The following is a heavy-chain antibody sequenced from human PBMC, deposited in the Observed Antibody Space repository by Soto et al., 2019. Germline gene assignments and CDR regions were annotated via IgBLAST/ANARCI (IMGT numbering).Heavy chain of an antibody. Sequence: EVQLVESGGGLVKPGGSLRLSCAASGFTFSSYSMNWVRQAPGKGLEWVSSISSSSSYIYYADSVKGRFTISRDNAKNSLYLQMNSLRAEDTAVYYCARDFGRIPAYAFDIWGQGTMVTVSS. CDR1: GFTFSSYS. V-gene: IGHV3-21*01. CDR3: ARDFGRIPAYAFDI. CDR2: ISSSSSYI. J-gene: IGHJ3*02. D-gene: IGHD2-15*01.